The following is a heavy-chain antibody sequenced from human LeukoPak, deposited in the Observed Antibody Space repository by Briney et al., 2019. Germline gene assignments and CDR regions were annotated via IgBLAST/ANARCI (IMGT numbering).Heavy chain of an antibody. V-gene: IGHV3-72*01. D-gene: IGHD7-27*01. CDR3: ARSPLGIAPFDY. Sequence: PGGSLRLSCAASGFTFSDRHMDWVRQAPGEGLEWVARIRNKANRYTTEYAASVKGRFTISRDDSENSLYLQMDSLKTEDTAVYYCARSPLGIAPFDYWGQGTLVTVSS. CDR2: IRNKANRYTT. CDR1: GFTFSDRH. J-gene: IGHJ4*02.